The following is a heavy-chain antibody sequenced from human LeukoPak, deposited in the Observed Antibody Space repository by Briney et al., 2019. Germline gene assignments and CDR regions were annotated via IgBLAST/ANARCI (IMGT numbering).Heavy chain of an antibody. CDR1: GFTFSSYG. Sequence: GGSLRLSCAASGFTFSSYGMSWVRQAPGKGPEWVSAISGSGGSTYYADSVKGRFTISRDNSKNTLYLQMNSLRAEDTAVYYCANRHYDSSGYYSYWGQGTLVTVSS. CDR3: ANRHYDSSGYYSY. D-gene: IGHD3-22*01. V-gene: IGHV3-23*01. CDR2: ISGSGGST. J-gene: IGHJ4*02.